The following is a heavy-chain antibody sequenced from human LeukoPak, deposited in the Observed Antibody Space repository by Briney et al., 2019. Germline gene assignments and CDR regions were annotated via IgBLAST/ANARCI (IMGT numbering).Heavy chain of an antibody. Sequence: GESLKISCKGSGYSFSTYWIGWVRQMPGKGLEWMGFIYPGDSDTRYSPSFQGQVTVSADKSISTAFLQWSSLKASDTAMYYCARREPDLDHGLDVWGQGTTVTVSS. CDR1: GYSFSTYW. J-gene: IGHJ6*02. CDR3: ARREPDLDHGLDV. CDR2: IYPGDSDT. V-gene: IGHV5-51*01. D-gene: IGHD1-14*01.